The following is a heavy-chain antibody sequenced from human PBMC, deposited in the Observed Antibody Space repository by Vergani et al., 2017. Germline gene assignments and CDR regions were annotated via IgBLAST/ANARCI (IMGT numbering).Heavy chain of an antibody. V-gene: IGHV1-18*01. D-gene: IGHD2-15*01. CDR3: ARSAPVICSGGSCYLPFDY. J-gene: IGHJ4*02. CDR2: ISAYNGNT. Sequence: QVQLVQSGAEVKKPGASVKVSCKASGYTFTSYGISWVRQAPGQGLEWMGWISAYNGNTNYAQKLQGRVTMTTDTTTSTAYMELRSLRSDYTAVYYCARSAPVICSGGSCYLPFDYWGQGTLVTVSS. CDR1: GYTFTSYG.